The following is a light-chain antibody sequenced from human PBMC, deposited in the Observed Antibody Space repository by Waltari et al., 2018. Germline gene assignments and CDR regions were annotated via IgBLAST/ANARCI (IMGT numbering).Light chain of an antibody. V-gene: IGLV3-21*04. CDR3: QVWDTSADHLVV. J-gene: IGLJ2*01. CDR2: FDS. Sequence: SYVLTQPPSVSVAPGKTASITCGGNNIGAKSVNWYQQKPGQAPILLIYFDSDRPSGIPDRFSGSNSGHTATLTISRVEAGDEAAYYRQVWDTSADHLVVFGGGTNLTVV. CDR1: NIGAKS.